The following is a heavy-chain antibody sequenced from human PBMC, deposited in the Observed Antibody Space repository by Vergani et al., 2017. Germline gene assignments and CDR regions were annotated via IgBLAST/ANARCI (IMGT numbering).Heavy chain of an antibody. V-gene: IGHV3-30-3*02. CDR2: ISHDGNNK. D-gene: IGHD6-6*01. CDR1: AFTFSSYA. J-gene: IGHJ6*02. CDR3: AKRGSSSLNYYYYYGMDV. Sequence: QVQLVESGGGVVQPGRSLRLSCAASAFTFSSYAMHWVRQAPGKGLEWVAVISHDGNNKYYADSVKGRFTISRDNSKNTLYLQMNSLRAEDTAVYYCAKRGSSSLNYYYYYGMDVWGQGTTVTVSS.